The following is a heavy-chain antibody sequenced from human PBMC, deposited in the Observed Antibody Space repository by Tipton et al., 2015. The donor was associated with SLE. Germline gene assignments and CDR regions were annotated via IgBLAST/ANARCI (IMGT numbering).Heavy chain of an antibody. CDR3: ARASGSSWDQWFDP. V-gene: IGHV4-4*02. Sequence: TLSLTCAVFGGSISRNNWWSWVRQPPGKGLEWIGEIYHSGSTNYNPSLKSRVTISVDKSKNQFSLKLSSVTAADTAVYYCARASGSSWDQWFDPWGQGTLVSVSS. CDR2: IYHSGST. D-gene: IGHD6-13*01. CDR1: GGSISRNNW. J-gene: IGHJ5*02.